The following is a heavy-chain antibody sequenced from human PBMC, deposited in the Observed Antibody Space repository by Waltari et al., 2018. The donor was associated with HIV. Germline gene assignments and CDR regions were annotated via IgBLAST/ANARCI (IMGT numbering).Heavy chain of an antibody. J-gene: IGHJ4*02. CDR1: GGSFSGYY. V-gene: IGHV4-34*01. Sequence: QVQLQQWGAGLLKPSETLSLTCAVYGGSFSGYYWRWIRQPPGKGLEWIGEINHSGSTNYNPSLKSRVTISVDTSKNQFSLKLSSVTAADTAVYYCARDGGGPAQYYYGSGSYSSVSNYFDYWGQGTLVTVSS. CDR2: INHSGST. CDR3: ARDGGGPAQYYYGSGSYSSVSNYFDY. D-gene: IGHD3-10*01.